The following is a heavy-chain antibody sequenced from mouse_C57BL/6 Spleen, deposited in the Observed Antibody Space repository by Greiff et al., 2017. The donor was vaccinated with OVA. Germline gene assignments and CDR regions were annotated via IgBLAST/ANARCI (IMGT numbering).Heavy chain of an antibody. J-gene: IGHJ3*01. V-gene: IGHV1-54*01. CDR3: ARCYDGYYVSWFAY. CDR1: GYAFTNYL. CDR2: INPGSGGT. Sequence: VQLQQSGAELVRPGTSVKVSCKASGYAFTNYLIEWVKQRPGQGLEWIGVINPGSGGTNYNEKFKGKATLTADKSSSTAYMPLSSLTSEDSAVYFCARCYDGYYVSWFAYWGQGTLVTVSA. D-gene: IGHD2-3*01.